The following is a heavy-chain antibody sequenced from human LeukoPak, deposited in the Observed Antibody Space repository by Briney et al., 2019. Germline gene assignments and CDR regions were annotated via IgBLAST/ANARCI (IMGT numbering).Heavy chain of an antibody. CDR2: INTYNGNT. Sequence: ASVKVSCKASGYTFTSYGISWVRQAPGQGLEWRGWINTYNGNTNYAQKLQGRVTMTTDTSTSTAYMELRSLRSDDTAVYYCARVRSSSWYRGNYYYYMDVWGKGTTVTVSS. CDR3: ARVRSSSWYRGNYYYYMDV. CDR1: GYTFTSYG. V-gene: IGHV1-18*01. J-gene: IGHJ6*03. D-gene: IGHD6-13*01.